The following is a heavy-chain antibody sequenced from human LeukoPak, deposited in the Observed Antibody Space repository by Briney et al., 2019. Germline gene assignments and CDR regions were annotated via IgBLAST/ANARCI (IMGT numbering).Heavy chain of an antibody. Sequence: SETLSLTCAVYGGSFSGYYWSWIRQPPGKGLEWIGEINHSGSTNYNPSLKSRVTISVDTSKNQFSLKLSSVTAADTAVYYCARFSRYDSSGYYPHRYMDVWGKGTTVTVSS. V-gene: IGHV4-34*01. CDR1: GGSFSGYY. J-gene: IGHJ6*03. CDR2: INHSGST. CDR3: ARFSRYDSSGYYPHRYMDV. D-gene: IGHD3-22*01.